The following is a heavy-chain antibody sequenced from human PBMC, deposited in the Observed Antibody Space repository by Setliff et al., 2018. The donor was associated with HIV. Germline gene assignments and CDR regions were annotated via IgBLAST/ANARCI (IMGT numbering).Heavy chain of an antibody. CDR3: ARLLTAVRGYYYGFDV. J-gene: IGHJ6*02. CDR2: VYYSGIT. V-gene: IGHV4-39*01. D-gene: IGHD2-21*01. Sequence: SETLSLTCTVSGGSIIDSRYFWGWIRQPPGKGLEWIGSVYYSGITYYSSSLKSRVTVSVDTSRIQFSLKLTSVTAADTAMYYCARLLTAVRGYYYGFDVWGQGTTVTVSS. CDR1: GGSIIDSRYF.